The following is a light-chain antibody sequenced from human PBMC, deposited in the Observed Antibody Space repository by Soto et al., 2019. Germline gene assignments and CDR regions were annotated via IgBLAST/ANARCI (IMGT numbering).Light chain of an antibody. J-gene: IGKJ3*01. CDR2: DAP. CDR3: QQRSNWPPEVT. V-gene: IGKV3-11*01. Sequence: EIVLTQSPDTLSLSPGERATLSCRASQSVSSSLAWYQQKPGHAPRLLIYDAPNRATGIPARFSGSGSGTDFTLTISSLEPEDFAVYYCQQRSNWPPEVTFGPGTKVDIK. CDR1: QSVSSS.